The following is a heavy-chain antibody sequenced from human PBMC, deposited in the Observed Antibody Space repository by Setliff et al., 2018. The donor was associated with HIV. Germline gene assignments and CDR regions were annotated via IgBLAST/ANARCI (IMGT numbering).Heavy chain of an antibody. Sequence: SETLSLTCTVSGVSISYYHWSWIRQPPGKGLEWIGYISYTGNTNYDPSLASRVTMSIDTSKMQFSLKLTSVSAADTAVYYCARVIPAGVPANWFDPWGHGTLVTVSS. CDR2: ISYTGNT. V-gene: IGHV4-59*01. CDR3: ARVIPAGVPANWFDP. D-gene: IGHD2-2*01. CDR1: GVSISYYH. J-gene: IGHJ5*02.